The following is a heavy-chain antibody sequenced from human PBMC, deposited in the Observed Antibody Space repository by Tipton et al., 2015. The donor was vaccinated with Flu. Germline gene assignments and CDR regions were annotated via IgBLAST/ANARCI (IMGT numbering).Heavy chain of an antibody. J-gene: IGHJ5*02. CDR2: IYSGGST. Sequence: VQLVQSGGGLIQPGGSLRLSCAASGFTVSSTYMSWVRQAPGKGLEWVSLIYSGGSTNYADSVKGRFTISRDNSKNTLYLQMNSLRAEDTAVYYCARDQRYPTSGWYGYWFDPWGQGTLVTVSS. V-gene: IGHV3-53*01. D-gene: IGHD6-19*01. CDR3: ARDQRYPTSGWYGYWFDP. CDR1: GFTVSSTY.